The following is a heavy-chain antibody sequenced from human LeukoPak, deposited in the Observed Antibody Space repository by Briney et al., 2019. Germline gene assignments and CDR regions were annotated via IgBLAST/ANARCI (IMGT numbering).Heavy chain of an antibody. Sequence: GGSLRLSCAASGFTFSRHSINWVREAPGKGLEWVSSISSSSSYIYYADSVKGRFTISRDNAKNSLYLQMNSLRAEDTAVYYCARDSGNYLDAFDIWGQGTMVTVSS. CDR2: ISSSSSYI. J-gene: IGHJ3*02. CDR3: ARDSGNYLDAFDI. V-gene: IGHV3-21*01. D-gene: IGHD1-7*01. CDR1: GFTFSRHS.